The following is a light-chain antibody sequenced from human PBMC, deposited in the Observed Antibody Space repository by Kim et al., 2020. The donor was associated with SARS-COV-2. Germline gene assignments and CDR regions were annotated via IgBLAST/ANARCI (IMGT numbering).Light chain of an antibody. V-gene: IGLV3-25*03. J-gene: IGLJ2*01. CDR1: ALPKQY. CDR3: QSADSSGTEVV. CDR2: KDS. Sequence: SPGQTARITCSGDALPKQYAYWYQQKPGQAPVLVIYKDSERPSGIPERFSGSSSGTTVTLTISGVQAEDEADYYCQSADSSGTEVVFGGGTQLTVL.